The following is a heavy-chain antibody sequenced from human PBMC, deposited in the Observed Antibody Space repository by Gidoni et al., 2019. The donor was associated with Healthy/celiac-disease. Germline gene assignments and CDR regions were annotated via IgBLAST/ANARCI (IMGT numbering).Heavy chain of an antibody. J-gene: IGHJ4*02. Sequence: QVQLVEFGGGVVQPGGSLRLSCAASGFIFSNYGMHWVPQAPGKGLEGVAFIRYDGSNKYYADSVKGRFTISRDNSKNTLYLQMNSLRAEDTAVHYCAKDPDYWGQGTLVTVSS. CDR2: IRYDGSNK. CDR1: GFIFSNYG. V-gene: IGHV3-30*02. CDR3: AKDPDY.